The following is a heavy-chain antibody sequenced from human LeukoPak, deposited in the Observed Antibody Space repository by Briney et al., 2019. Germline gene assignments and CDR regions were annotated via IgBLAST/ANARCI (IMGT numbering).Heavy chain of an antibody. V-gene: IGHV3-30*01. CDR2: ISYDGSNK. Sequence: GGSLRLSCAASGFTFSSYAMHWVRQAAGKGLEWVAVISYDGSNKYYADSVKGRFTISRDNSKNTLYLQMNSLRAEDTAVYYCAREDYDSSGYLDYWGQGTLVTVSS. CDR1: GFTFSSYA. CDR3: AREDYDSSGYLDY. D-gene: IGHD3-22*01. J-gene: IGHJ4*02.